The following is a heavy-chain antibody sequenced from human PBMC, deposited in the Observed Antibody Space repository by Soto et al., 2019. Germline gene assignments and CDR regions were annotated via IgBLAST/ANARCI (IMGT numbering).Heavy chain of an antibody. V-gene: IGHV4-30-2*01. J-gene: IGHJ4*02. D-gene: IGHD6-19*01. CDR3: ARAGGLGAVAVDY. CDR1: GGSISSGGYS. Sequence: QLQLQESGSGLVKPSQTLSLTCAVSGGSISSGGYSWSWIRQPPGKGLEWLGYIYHSGSTYYNPSLKSRVTRPVDRSKNQFSLKLSSVTAADTAVYYCARAGGLGAVAVDYWGQGTLVTVSS. CDR2: IYHSGST.